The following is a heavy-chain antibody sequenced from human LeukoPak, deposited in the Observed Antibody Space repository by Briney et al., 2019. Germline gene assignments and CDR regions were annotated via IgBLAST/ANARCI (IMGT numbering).Heavy chain of an antibody. CDR2: ISYDGSNK. D-gene: IGHD2/OR15-2a*01. J-gene: IGHJ4*02. CDR3: GRDRCNSPAYYFDY. V-gene: IGHV3-30-3*01. Sequence: GRSLRLSCAASGFTFSSYAMHWVRQAPRRGLEWVAVISYDGSNKYYENSLKGRFTISRDTSKNTLYLQMNSLRAEDTAVYYCGRDRCNSPAYYFDYWGQGTLVTVSS. CDR1: GFTFSSYA.